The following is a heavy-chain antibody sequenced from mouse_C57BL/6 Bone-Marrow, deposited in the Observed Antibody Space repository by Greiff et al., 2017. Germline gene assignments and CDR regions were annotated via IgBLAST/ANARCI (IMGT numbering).Heavy chain of an antibody. CDR3: ANYDNDAEGFGY. CDR1: GYTFTSYG. V-gene: IGHV1-81*01. J-gene: IGHJ3*01. D-gene: IGHD2-4*01. Sequence: QVQLQQSGAELARPGASVKLSCKASGYTFTSYGICWVKQRTGQGLEWIGEIYPRSGNTYYNEKFKGKDTLTADKSSSTAYMELRSLTSEDSAVYFCANYDNDAEGFGYWGHGTLVTVSA. CDR2: IYPRSGNT.